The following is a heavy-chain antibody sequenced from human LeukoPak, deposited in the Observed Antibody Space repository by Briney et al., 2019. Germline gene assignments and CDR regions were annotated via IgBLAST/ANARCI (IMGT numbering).Heavy chain of an antibody. D-gene: IGHD3-22*01. CDR3: ASEAYYYDSSGYYKY. Sequence: SETLSLTCAVYGGSFSDYDWSWIRQPPGKGLEWIGEINQSGSTNCDPSLKSRVSMSVDTSKNQFSLKLSSVTAADTAVYYCASEAYYYDSSGYYKYWGQGTLVTVSS. CDR2: INQSGST. CDR1: GGSFSDYD. V-gene: IGHV4-34*01. J-gene: IGHJ4*02.